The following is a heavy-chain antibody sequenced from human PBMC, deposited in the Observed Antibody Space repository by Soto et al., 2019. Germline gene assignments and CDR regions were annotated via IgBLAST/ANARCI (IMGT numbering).Heavy chain of an antibody. V-gene: IGHV1-8*01. Sequence: QVQLVQSGAEVKKPGASVKVSGKASGYTFTNYDIHWVRQATGQGLEWMGWMNPDSGNTGQSKQFQGRVTMTRDTSISTAYMEMSSLRSEDTAVYYCARGRFRRTWFDPWGQGTLVTVSS. J-gene: IGHJ5*02. CDR1: GYTFTNYD. D-gene: IGHD3-16*01. CDR2: MNPDSGNT. CDR3: ARGRFRRTWFDP.